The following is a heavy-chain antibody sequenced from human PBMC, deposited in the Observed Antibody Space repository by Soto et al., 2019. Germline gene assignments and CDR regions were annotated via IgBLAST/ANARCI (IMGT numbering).Heavy chain of an antibody. V-gene: IGHV4-59*08. D-gene: IGHD3-10*01. CDR1: GGSISSYF. CDR3: AAYYGSGRYFDN. CDR2: IYYSGST. Sequence: SSETLSLTCTVSGGSISSYFWTWIRQPPGKRLEWIGYIYYSGSTKYNPSLKSRVTISVDTSKNQFSLKLSSVTAADTAVYYCAAYYGSGRYFDNWGQGTLVTVSS. J-gene: IGHJ4*02.